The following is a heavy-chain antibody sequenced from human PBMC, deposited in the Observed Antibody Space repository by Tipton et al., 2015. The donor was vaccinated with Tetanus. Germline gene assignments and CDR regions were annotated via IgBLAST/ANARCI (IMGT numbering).Heavy chain of an antibody. Sequence: TLSLTCSFFGGSSSNYYWSWIRQPPGKGLEWIGELSHSGSTSSNASLKSRVSISADRPKNQFSLSLSSVTAADTATYYCARGRGTYFFDSSGYYPKYYIDSWGQGTRVTVSS. J-gene: IGHJ4*02. CDR2: LSHSGST. CDR3: ARGRGTYFFDSSGYYPKYYIDS. CDR1: GGSSSNYY. V-gene: IGHV4-34*01. D-gene: IGHD3-22*01.